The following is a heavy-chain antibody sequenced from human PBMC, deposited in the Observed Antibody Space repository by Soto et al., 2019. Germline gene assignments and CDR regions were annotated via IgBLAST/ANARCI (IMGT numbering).Heavy chain of an antibody. V-gene: IGHV4-30-2*01. D-gene: IGHD2-15*01. CDR2: IYHSGST. J-gene: IGHJ4*02. CDR3: ARGEVVALGY. CDR1: GGSISSGGYS. Sequence: QLQLQESGSGLVKPSQTLSLTCAVSGGSISSGGYSWSWIRQPPGKGLEWIGYIYHSGSTYYNPSLTSRVTILVDRSKNQFSLKLSYVTAAAPAVYYCARGEVVALGYWGQGTLVTVSS.